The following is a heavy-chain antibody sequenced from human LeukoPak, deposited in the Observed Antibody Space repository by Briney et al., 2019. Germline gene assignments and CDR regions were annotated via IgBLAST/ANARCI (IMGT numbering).Heavy chain of an antibody. CDR2: IYSGGST. V-gene: IGHV3-53*01. J-gene: IGHJ6*03. CDR3: ASDVQMVRGVTSYAMDV. D-gene: IGHD3-10*01. CDR1: GFTVSSNY. Sequence: PTGGSLRLSCAASGFTVSSNYMSWVRQAPGKGLEWVSVIYSGGSTYYEDSVKGRFTISRDNSKNTLYLQMNSLRAEDTAVYHCASDVQMVRGVTSYAMDVWGKGTTVTVSS.